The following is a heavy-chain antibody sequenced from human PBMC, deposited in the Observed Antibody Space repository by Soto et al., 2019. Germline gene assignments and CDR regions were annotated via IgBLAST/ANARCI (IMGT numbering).Heavy chain of an antibody. CDR2: INPNSGGT. J-gene: IGHJ5*02. CDR3: ARAVGYCTNGVCYDWFDP. V-gene: IGHV1-2*04. CDR1: GYTFTGYY. D-gene: IGHD2-8*01. Sequence: QVQLVQSGAEVKKPGASVKVSCKASGYTFTGYYMHWVRQAPGQGLEWMGWINPNSGGTNYAQKFQGWVTMTRDTSISTAYMELSRLRSDDTAVYYCARAVGYCTNGVCYDWFDPWGQGTLVTVSS.